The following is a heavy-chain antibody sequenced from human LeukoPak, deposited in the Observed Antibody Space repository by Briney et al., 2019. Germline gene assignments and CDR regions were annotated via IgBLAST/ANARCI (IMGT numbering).Heavy chain of an antibody. J-gene: IGHJ3*02. D-gene: IGHD2-2*01. CDR2: IFYSGGS. V-gene: IGHV4-59*08. Sequence: PSETLSLTCTVSGGSISSYYWTWIRQPPGKGLEWIGYIFYSGGSNYNPSLKSRVTISVDTSKNHFSLKLSSVTAADTAVYYCARLGSTFDIWGHGTMVTVSS. CDR1: GGSISSYY. CDR3: ARLGSTFDI.